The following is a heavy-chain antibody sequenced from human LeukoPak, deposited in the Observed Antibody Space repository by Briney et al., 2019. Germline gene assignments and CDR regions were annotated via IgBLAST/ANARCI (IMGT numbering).Heavy chain of an antibody. Sequence: SETLSLTCAVYGGSFSAFYWSWVRQPPGKGLEWIGEVHHSGHNNYNPSLKSRVTISVNTSKNQFSLKMSSVTAAETAVYYCARRGYYGDAYDIWGQGTMVTISS. CDR2: VHHSGHN. V-gene: IGHV4-34*01. CDR3: ARRGYYGDAYDI. CDR1: GGSFSAFY. D-gene: IGHD3-22*01. J-gene: IGHJ3*02.